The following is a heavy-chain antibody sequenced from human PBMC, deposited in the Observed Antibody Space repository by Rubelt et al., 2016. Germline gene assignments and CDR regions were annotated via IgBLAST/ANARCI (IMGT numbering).Heavy chain of an antibody. D-gene: IGHD3-10*01. Sequence: QVQLQESGPGLVKPSGTLSLTCAVSGDSISSSHWWSWVRQPPGSGLEWIGSLYYSGSTYYHPSPKCRVTISVDTSKNQFSLKLSSVTAADTAVYYCARNGVRYSNQYYFDYWDQGTLVTVSS. CDR3: ARNGVRYSNQYYFDY. J-gene: IGHJ4*02. CDR2: LYYSGST. CDR1: GDSISSSHW. V-gene: IGHV4-4*02.